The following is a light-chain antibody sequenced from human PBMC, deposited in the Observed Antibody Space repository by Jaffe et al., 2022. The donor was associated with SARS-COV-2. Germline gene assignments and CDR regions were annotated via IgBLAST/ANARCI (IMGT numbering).Light chain of an antibody. Sequence: EIVMTQSPATLSVSPGERATLSCRASQSVRSSSNNLAWYQQKPGQAPRLLMYGASTRATGVPARFSGSGSETEFTLVISSLQSEDFAVYYCQQYNNWPLTFGQGTKLEI. CDR3: QQYNNWPLT. CDR1: QSVRSSSNN. CDR2: GAS. V-gene: IGKV3-15*01. J-gene: IGKJ2*01.